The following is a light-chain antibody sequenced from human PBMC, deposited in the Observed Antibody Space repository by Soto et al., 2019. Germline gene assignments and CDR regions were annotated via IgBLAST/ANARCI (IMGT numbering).Light chain of an antibody. Sequence: QSALTQPASVSGSPGQLITISCSGSGSDIGTYNFVSWYQHHPGRAPKLIISEVANRPSGVSDRFSGSKSGSLASLTISGLQADDEAVYYCSSYTNTGTLVVFGVVTKLTVL. V-gene: IGLV2-14*01. CDR2: EVA. J-gene: IGLJ3*02. CDR3: SSYTNTGTLVV. CDR1: GSDIGTYNF.